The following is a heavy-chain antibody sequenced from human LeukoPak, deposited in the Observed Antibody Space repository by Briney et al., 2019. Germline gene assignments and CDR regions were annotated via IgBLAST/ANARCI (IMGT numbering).Heavy chain of an antibody. J-gene: IGHJ6*03. CDR1: GGSLSSYY. CDR2: IYYSGST. D-gene: IGHD6-13*01. Sequence: SETLSLTCTVSGGSLSSYYWSWIRQPPGKGLEWIGYIYYSGSTNYNPSLKSRVTISVDTSKNQFSLKLSSVTAADTAVYYCATGGQQLVQYYYYYYMDVWGKGTTVTVSS. V-gene: IGHV4-59*01. CDR3: ATGGQQLVQYYYYYYMDV.